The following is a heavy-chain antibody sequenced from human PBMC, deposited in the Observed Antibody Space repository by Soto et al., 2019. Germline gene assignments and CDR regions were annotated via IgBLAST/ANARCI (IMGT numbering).Heavy chain of an antibody. J-gene: IGHJ6*02. CDR1: GFTFSSYA. V-gene: IGHV3-23*01. Sequence: SLRLSCAASGFTFSSYAMSWVRQAPGKGLEWVSAISGSGGSTYYADSVKGRFTISRDNSKNTLYLQMNSLRAEDTAVYYCAKGGTVTYYYYGMDVWGRGTTVTVSS. D-gene: IGHD4-4*01. CDR3: AKGGTVTYYYYGMDV. CDR2: ISGSGGST.